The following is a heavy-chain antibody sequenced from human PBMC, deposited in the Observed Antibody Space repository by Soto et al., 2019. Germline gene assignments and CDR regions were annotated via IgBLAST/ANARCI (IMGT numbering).Heavy chain of an antibody. D-gene: IGHD6-19*01. J-gene: IGHJ4*02. CDR1: GFTCSDYA. V-gene: IGHV3-30*18. CDR2: VSHDGRNT. CDR3: AKGGRQWLVTSDFNY. Sequence: VQLVESGGGVVQPGRSLRLSCAASGFTCSDYAMHWVRQAPGKGLEWVTVVSHDGRNTHYADSVKGRFTISRDSSKNTVSLEMTSLRAEDTAVYYCAKGGRQWLVTSDFNYWGQGALVTVSS.